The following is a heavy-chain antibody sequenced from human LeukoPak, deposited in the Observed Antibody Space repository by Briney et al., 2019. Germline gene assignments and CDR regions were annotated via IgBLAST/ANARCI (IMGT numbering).Heavy chain of an antibody. CDR2: ISSSGSTI. CDR1: GFTFSSYA. J-gene: IGHJ3*02. CDR3: ARDQVGANDALDI. V-gene: IGHV3-48*03. Sequence: GGSLRLSCAASGFTFSSYAMHWVRQAPGKGLEWVSYISSSGSTIYYADSVKGRFTISRDNAKNSLYLQMNSLRAEDTAVYYCARDQVGANDALDIWGQGTMVTVSS. D-gene: IGHD1-26*01.